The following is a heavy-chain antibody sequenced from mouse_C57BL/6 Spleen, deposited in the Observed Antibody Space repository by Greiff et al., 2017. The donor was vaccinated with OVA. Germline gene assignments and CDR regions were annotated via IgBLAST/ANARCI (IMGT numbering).Heavy chain of an antibody. V-gene: IGHV1-66*01. CDR1: GYSFTRYY. CDR2: IYPGSGNT. Sequence: VQLQQSGPELVKPGASVKISCKASGYSFTRYYIHWVKQRPGQGLEWIGWIYPGSGNTKYNEKFKGKATLTADTSSSTAYMQLSSLTTEDSAVYYCARARELDGDFDYWGQGTTLTVSS. CDR3: ARARELDGDFDY. D-gene: IGHD4-1*01. J-gene: IGHJ2*01.